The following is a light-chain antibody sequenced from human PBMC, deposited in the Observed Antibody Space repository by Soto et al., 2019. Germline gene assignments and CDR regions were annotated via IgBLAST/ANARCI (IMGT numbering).Light chain of an antibody. Sequence: QSVLTQPASVSGSPGQSITISCTGTSSDVGGYNYVSWYQQHPGKAPKLMIYDVSSRPSGVSNRFSGAKSGNTASLTISGLQTEDEADYYGSSYTSSSTPYVCGTGTKVTVL. J-gene: IGLJ1*01. CDR1: SSDVGGYNY. V-gene: IGLV2-14*01. CDR3: SSYTSSSTPYV. CDR2: DVS.